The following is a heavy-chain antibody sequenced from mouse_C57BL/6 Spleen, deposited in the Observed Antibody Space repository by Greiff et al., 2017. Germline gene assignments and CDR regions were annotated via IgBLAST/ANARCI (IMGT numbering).Heavy chain of an antibody. V-gene: IGHV1-42*01. CDR3: ARDCSERFDY. CDR1: GYSFTGYY. CDR2: INPSTGGT. J-gene: IGHJ2*01. Sequence: VQLQQSGPELVKPGASVKISCKASGYSFTGYYMNWVKQSPEKSLEWIGEINPSTGGTTYNQKFKAKATLTVDKSSSTAYMQLKLLTSEDSAVYYCARDCSERFDYWGQGTTLTVSS.